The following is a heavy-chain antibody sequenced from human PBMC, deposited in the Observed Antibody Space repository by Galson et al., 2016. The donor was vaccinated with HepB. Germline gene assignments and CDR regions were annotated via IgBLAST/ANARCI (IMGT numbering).Heavy chain of an antibody. J-gene: IGHJ4*02. CDR3: GHSLGYCSGGSCSDY. CDR2: VYWDDDK. D-gene: IGHD2-15*01. CDR1: GFSVSTNGES. Sequence: LVKPTQTLTLTCTCPGFSVSTNGESVGWIRQPPGKALEWLALVYWDDDKRYSPSLKSRLTITKDTSKNQVVLTMTNMDPVDTATYYCGHSLGYCSGGSCSDYWGQGTLVTVSS. V-gene: IGHV2-5*02.